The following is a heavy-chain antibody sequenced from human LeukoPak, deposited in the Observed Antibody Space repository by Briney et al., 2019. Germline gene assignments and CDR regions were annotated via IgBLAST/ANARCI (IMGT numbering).Heavy chain of an antibody. CDR3: ARLTYGDNYYDSTPYYYYYMDV. CDR2: IFYRGST. V-gene: IGHV4-39*01. D-gene: IGHD3-22*01. CDR1: GGSISDSNYY. Sequence: SETLSLTCTVSGGSISDSNYYWVWIRQPPGKGLEWIGSIFYRGSTYYNPSLKSRVTISVDPSKNQFSLKLSSVTAADTAVYYCARLTYGDNYYDSTPYYYYYMDVWGKGTTVTISS. J-gene: IGHJ6*03.